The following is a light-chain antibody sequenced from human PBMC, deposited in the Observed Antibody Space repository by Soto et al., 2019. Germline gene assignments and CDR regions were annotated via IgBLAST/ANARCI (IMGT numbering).Light chain of an antibody. CDR2: GAS. V-gene: IGKV3-20*01. CDR3: QQYYSIPFT. J-gene: IGKJ2*01. CDR1: QSVSSSY. Sequence: EIVLTQSPGTLSFSPGERATLTCRASQSVSSSYLAWFQQKPGQAPRLLIYGASSRATGIPDRFSGSGSGTDFTLTISSLQAEDVAVYYCQQYYSIPFTFGQGTKLEI.